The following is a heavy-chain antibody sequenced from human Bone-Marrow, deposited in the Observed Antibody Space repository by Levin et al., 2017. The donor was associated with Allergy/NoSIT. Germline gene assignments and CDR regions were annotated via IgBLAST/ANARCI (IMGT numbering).Heavy chain of an antibody. V-gene: IGHV3-7*01. Sequence: GGSLRLSCVASGFAFNNYWMNWVRQVPGKGLEWVANMRHDESHFFYADSVKGRFTISRDNAKKSVSLQMHSLRVEGTAVYYCARGGDPYSDDEFVNSFDFWGQGILVTVSS. CDR3: ARGGDPYSDDEFVNSFDF. D-gene: IGHD5-12*01. CDR1: GFAFNNYW. J-gene: IGHJ4*02. CDR2: MRHDESHF.